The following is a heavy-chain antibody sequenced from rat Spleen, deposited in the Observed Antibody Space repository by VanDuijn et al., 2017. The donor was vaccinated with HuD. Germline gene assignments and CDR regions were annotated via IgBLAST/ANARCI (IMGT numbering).Heavy chain of an antibody. Sequence: EVQLVESGGGLVQPGGSLKLSCAASGFTFSSFAMAWVRQAPKKSLEWVATIASGGSNTYYPDSVKGRFTISRDNAKSTLYLQMDSLRSEDTATYYCARHGYGGYSGPFAYWGQGTLVTVSS. V-gene: IGHV5-25*01. D-gene: IGHD1-11*01. CDR3: ARHGYGGYSGPFAY. CDR1: GFTFSSFA. J-gene: IGHJ3*01. CDR2: IASGGSNT.